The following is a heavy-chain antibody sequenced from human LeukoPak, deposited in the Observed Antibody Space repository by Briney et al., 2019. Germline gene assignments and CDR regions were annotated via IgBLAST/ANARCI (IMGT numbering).Heavy chain of an antibody. J-gene: IGHJ4*02. CDR3: AKDHNNRRSDVLRYFDY. CDR1: GFTFSSYA. CDR2: ISGSGGST. D-gene: IGHD4-17*01. V-gene: IGHV3-23*01. Sequence: TGGSLRLSCAASGFTFSSYAMSWVRQAPGKGLEWVSAISGSGGSTYYADSVKGRFTISRDNSKNTLYLQMNSLRAEDTAVYYCAKDHNNRRSDVLRYFDYWGQGTLVTVST.